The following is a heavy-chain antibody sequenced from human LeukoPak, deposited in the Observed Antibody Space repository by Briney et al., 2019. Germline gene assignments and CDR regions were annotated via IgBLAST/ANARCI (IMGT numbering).Heavy chain of an antibody. D-gene: IGHD4-23*01. CDR3: ARGDYGGPSGMNLQH. V-gene: IGHV3-48*01. Sequence: GVSLRLSCAASGFTFSSYSMNWVRQAPGKGLEWVSYISSSGSTIYYSDFVKGRFTISRDNANNSLYMQMSSLRAEDTAVYYCARGDYGGPSGMNLQHWGQGTLVTVSS. CDR1: GFTFSSYS. J-gene: IGHJ1*01. CDR2: ISSSGSTI.